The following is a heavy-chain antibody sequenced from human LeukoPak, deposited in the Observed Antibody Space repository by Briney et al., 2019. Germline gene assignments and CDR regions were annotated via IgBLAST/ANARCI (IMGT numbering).Heavy chain of an antibody. CDR2: ISSSSSYI. CDR3: EPTGVPAASDY. J-gene: IGHJ4*02. V-gene: IGHV3-21*01. CDR1: GFTFSSYS. D-gene: IGHD2-2*01. Sequence: PGGSLRLSCAASGFTFSSYSMNWVRQAPGKGLEWVSSISSSSSYIYYADSVKGRFTISRDNSKNTLYLQMNSLRAEDTAVYYREPTGVPAASDYWGQGTLVTVSS.